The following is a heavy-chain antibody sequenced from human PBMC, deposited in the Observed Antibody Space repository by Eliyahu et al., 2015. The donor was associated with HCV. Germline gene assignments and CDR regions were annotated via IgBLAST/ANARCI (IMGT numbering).Heavy chain of an antibody. CDR3: ARPRAGDSSGYYYLDY. J-gene: IGHJ4*02. CDR2: IHPGDSDT. D-gene: IGHD3-22*01. Sequence: EVQLVQSGAEVKKPGEXLKISCKGSGYSFTSYWIGWVRQMPGKGLGWMGIIHPGDSDTRYSPSFQGQVTISADKSISTAYLQWSSLKASDTAMYYCARPRAGDSSGYYYLDYWGQGTLVTVSS. CDR1: GYSFTSYW. V-gene: IGHV5-51*03.